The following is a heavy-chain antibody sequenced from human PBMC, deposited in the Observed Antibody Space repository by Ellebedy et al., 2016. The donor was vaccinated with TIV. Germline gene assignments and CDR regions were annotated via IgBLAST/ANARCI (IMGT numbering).Heavy chain of an antibody. V-gene: IGHV3-30*02. CDR3: AKDLGIQLWFSYFDY. CDR1: GFTFSSYG. CDR2: IRYDGSNK. D-gene: IGHD5-18*01. J-gene: IGHJ4*02. Sequence: PGGSLRLSCAASGFTFSSYGMHWVRQAPGKGLEWVAFIRYDGSNKYYADSVKGRFTISRDNSKNTLYLQMNSLRAEDTAVYYCAKDLGIQLWFSYFDYWGQGTLVTVSS.